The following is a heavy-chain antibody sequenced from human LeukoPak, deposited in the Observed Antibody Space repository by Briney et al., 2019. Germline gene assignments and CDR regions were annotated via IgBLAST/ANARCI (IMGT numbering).Heavy chain of an antibody. CDR2: ISGSSGRT. Sequence: GGSLRLSCAASGFTFRSYGMSWVRQAPGKGLEWVSAISGSSGRTYYADSVKGRFTISRDNSKNTLYLQMNSLRAEDTAVYYCAKDLSYYGSGSYLVWGQGTLVTVSS. J-gene: IGHJ4*02. CDR3: AKDLSYYGSGSYLV. V-gene: IGHV3-23*01. CDR1: GFTFRSYG. D-gene: IGHD3-10*01.